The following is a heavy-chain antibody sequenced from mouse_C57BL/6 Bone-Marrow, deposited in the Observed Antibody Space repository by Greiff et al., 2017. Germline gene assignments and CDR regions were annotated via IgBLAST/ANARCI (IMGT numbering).Heavy chain of an antibody. D-gene: IGHD1-1*01. J-gene: IGHJ3*01. Sequence: VQLQQSGAELVRPGTSVKVSCKASGYAFTNYLIEWVKQRPGQGLEWIGVINPGSGGTHYNETFKGKATLTADKSSSTAYMQLSSLTSEDSAVYFWARKEEKYYGSSPLFAYWGQGTLVTVSA. CDR3: ARKEEKYYGSSPLFAY. V-gene: IGHV1-54*01. CDR2: INPGSGGT. CDR1: GYAFTNYL.